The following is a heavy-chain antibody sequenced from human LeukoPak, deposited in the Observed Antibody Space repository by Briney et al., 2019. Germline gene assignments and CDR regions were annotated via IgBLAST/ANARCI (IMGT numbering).Heavy chain of an antibody. Sequence: SETLSLTCAVYGGSFSGYYWSWIRQPLGKGLEWIGEINHSGSTNYNPSLKSRVTISVDTSKNQFSLKLSSVTAADTAVYYCARIRPAALYYYYYYMDVWGKGTTVTVSS. V-gene: IGHV4-34*01. CDR1: GGSFSGYY. D-gene: IGHD2-2*01. CDR2: INHSGST. CDR3: ARIRPAALYYYYYYMDV. J-gene: IGHJ6*03.